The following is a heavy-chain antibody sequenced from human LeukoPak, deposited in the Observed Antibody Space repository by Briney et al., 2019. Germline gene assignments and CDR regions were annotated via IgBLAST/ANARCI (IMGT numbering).Heavy chain of an antibody. CDR1: GFTFSSYA. CDR3: AKDAPNYYGSGSWFDY. Sequence: GGSLSLSCAASGFTFSSYAMCWVRQAPGTGLERVSAISGSGGSTYYADSVKGRFTISRDNSKNTLYLQMNSLRAEDTAVYYCAKDAPNYYGSGSWFDYGGQGTLVTVSS. D-gene: IGHD3-10*01. CDR2: ISGSGGST. V-gene: IGHV3-23*01. J-gene: IGHJ4*02.